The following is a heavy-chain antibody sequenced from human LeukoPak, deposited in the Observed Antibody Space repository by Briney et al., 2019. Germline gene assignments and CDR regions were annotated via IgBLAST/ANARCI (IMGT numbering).Heavy chain of an antibody. CDR2: ISSSSSTI. J-gene: IGHJ4*02. Sequence: PGGSLRLSCTASGFTFSSYSMNWVRQAPGKGLEWVSYISSSSSTIYYADSVKGRFTISRDNAKNSLYLQMNSLRAEDTAVYYCASGFYYYDSSGYWGQGTLVTVSS. D-gene: IGHD3-22*01. V-gene: IGHV3-48*01. CDR1: GFTFSSYS. CDR3: ASGFYYYDSSGY.